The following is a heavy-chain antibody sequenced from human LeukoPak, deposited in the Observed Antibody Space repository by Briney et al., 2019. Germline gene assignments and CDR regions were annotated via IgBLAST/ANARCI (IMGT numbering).Heavy chain of an antibody. J-gene: IGHJ4*02. V-gene: IGHV1-69*13. CDR3: ARGTHRYCSSTSCYNMDGYFDY. Sequence: SVNVSCKASGGTFSSYAISWVRQAPGQGLEWMGGIIPIFGTANYAQKFQGRVTITADESTSTAYMELSSLRSEDTAVYYCARGTHRYCSSTSCYNMDGYFDYWGQGTLVTVSS. CDR1: GGTFSSYA. CDR2: IIPIFGTA. D-gene: IGHD2-2*02.